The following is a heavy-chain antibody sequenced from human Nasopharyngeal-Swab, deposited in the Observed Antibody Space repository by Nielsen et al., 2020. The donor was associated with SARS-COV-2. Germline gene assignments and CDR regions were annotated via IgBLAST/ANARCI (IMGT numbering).Heavy chain of an antibody. CDR1: GYSFNLYW. Sequence: GESLKISCNGSGYSFNLYWIGWVRQMPGKGLEWMGIISPRNSDTRYSPSFQGQITISADKSINTAYLQWNSLKASDTAMYYCARLVNWGTSSRYSSSWYFDYWGQGTLVTVSS. CDR3: ARLVNWGTSSRYSSSWYFDY. CDR2: ISPRNSDT. D-gene: IGHD6-13*01. V-gene: IGHV5-51*01. J-gene: IGHJ4*02.